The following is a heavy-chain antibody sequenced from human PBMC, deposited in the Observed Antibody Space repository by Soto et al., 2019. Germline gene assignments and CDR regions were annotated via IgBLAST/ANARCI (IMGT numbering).Heavy chain of an antibody. CDR1: GGSFSGYY. Sequence: QVQLQQWGAGLLKPSETLSLTCAVYGGSFSGYYWSWIRQPPGKGLEWIGEINHSGSTNYNPSLKSRVTISVDTSKNQSSLKLSSVTAADTAVYYCARAARGYCSSTSCYGAWARTNYYYYMDVWGKATTVTVSS. D-gene: IGHD2-2*01. J-gene: IGHJ6*03. V-gene: IGHV4-34*01. CDR3: ARAARGYCSSTSCYGAWARTNYYYYMDV. CDR2: INHSGST.